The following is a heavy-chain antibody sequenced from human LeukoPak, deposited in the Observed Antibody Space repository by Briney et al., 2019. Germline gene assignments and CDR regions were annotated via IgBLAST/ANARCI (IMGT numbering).Heavy chain of an antibody. D-gene: IGHD2-8*01. V-gene: IGHV4-39*01. J-gene: IGHJ5*02. Sequence: SETLSLTCTVSGGSISSRSYYWGWIRQPPGKGLEWIGIIYYSGSTYSNPSPRSRVTISVDTSKNQFSLKLSSVTAADTAVYYCARAQSDIVLMVYAAENWFDPWGQGTLVTVSS. CDR2: IYYSGST. CDR3: ARAQSDIVLMVYAAENWFDP. CDR1: GGSISSRSYY.